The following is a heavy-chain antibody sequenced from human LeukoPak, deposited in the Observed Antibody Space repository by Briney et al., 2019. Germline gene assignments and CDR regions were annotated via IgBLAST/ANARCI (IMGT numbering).Heavy chain of an antibody. J-gene: IGHJ4*02. Sequence: GASVKVSCNASGYTFTDYHVHWVRQAPGQGLEWLGWINPKSGGTNYAQRFQGRITMTRDTSISTAYMELSGLRSDDTAVYFCATATQTPIEYYFDYWGQGTLVTVSS. D-gene: IGHD3-16*02. CDR1: GYTFTDYH. CDR3: ATATQTPIEYYFDY. V-gene: IGHV1-2*02. CDR2: INPKSGGT.